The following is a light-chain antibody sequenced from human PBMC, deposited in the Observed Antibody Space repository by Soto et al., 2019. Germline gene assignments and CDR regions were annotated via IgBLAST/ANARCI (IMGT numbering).Light chain of an antibody. J-gene: IGKJ1*01. CDR1: QSISSW. V-gene: IGKV1-5*01. Sequence: DIQMTQSPSTLSASVGDRVTITCRASQSISSWLAWYQQKPGKAPKLLIYDASSLESGVPSRFSGSGSGTEFTLTISSLQPDDFSTYYCQQCNSYAWTFVPGTKVEIK. CDR3: QQCNSYAWT. CDR2: DAS.